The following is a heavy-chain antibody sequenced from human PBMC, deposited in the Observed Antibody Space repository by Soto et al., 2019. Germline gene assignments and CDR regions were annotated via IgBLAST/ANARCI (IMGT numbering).Heavy chain of an antibody. Sequence: SETLSLTCTVSGGSVNTAPYYWSWIRQPPGKGLEWIGYIYYSGSTNYNPSLKSRVSTSLDTSKNQFSLNLSSVTAADTAVYFCARDQHSFYDTSGYYPYFDYWGQGTLVTVSS. CDR3: ARDQHSFYDTSGYYPYFDY. CDR1: GGSVNTAPYY. D-gene: IGHD3-22*01. CDR2: IYYSGST. V-gene: IGHV4-61*01. J-gene: IGHJ4*02.